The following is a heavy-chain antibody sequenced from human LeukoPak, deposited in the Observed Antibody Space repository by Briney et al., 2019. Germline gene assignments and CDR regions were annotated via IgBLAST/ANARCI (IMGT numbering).Heavy chain of an antibody. Sequence: SETLSLTCTVSGGSLSSYYWSWIRQPPGKGLEWIGYIYYSGSTNYNPSLKSRVTISVDTSKNQFSLKLSSVTAADTAVYYCARDDSSGYYDYWGQGTLVTVSS. CDR3: ARDDSSGYYDY. V-gene: IGHV4-59*01. D-gene: IGHD3-22*01. CDR2: IYYSGST. J-gene: IGHJ4*02. CDR1: GGSLSSYY.